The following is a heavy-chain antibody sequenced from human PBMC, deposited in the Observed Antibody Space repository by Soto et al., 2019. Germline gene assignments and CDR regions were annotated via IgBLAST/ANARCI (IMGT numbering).Heavy chain of an antibody. J-gene: IGHJ5*02. D-gene: IGHD6-6*01. CDR2: IIPIFGTA. CDR3: ARERLLLAARPAGWLDH. CDR1: GGTFSSYA. Sequence: QVQLVQSGAEVKKPGSSVKVSCKASGGTFSSYAISWVRQAPGQGLEWMGGIIPIFGTANYAQKFQGRVTITEDKSTSRDYMELSSLSSEDTAVYYCARERLLLAARPAGWLDHWGQGTLVTVSS. V-gene: IGHV1-69*06.